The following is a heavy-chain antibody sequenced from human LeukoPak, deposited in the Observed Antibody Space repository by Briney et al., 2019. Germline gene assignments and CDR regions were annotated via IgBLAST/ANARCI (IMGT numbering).Heavy chain of an antibody. CDR2: IYSGGST. V-gene: IGHV3-53*01. Sequence: GSLRLSCAASGFTVSSNYMSWVRQAPGKGLEWVSVIYSGGSTYYADSVKGRFTISRDNSKYTLYLQMNSLRAEDTAVYYCARGAYYYDSSGWGQGTLVTVS. J-gene: IGHJ4*02. CDR3: ARGAYYYDSSG. D-gene: IGHD3-22*01. CDR1: GFTVSSNY.